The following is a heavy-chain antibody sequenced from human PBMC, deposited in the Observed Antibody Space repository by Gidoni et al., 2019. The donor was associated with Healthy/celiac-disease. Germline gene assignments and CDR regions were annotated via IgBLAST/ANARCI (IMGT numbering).Heavy chain of an antibody. Sequence: QVQLQESGPGLVKPSQTLSLTCTVSGGSISSGDYYWSWIRKPPGKGLEWIGYIYYSGSTYYNPSLKSRVTISVDTSKNQFSLKLSSVTAADTAVYYCARFSRGVLPTAMGTYNWFDPWGQGTLVTVSS. CDR1: GGSISSGDYY. J-gene: IGHJ5*02. D-gene: IGHD5-18*01. CDR3: ARFSRGVLPTAMGTYNWFDP. V-gene: IGHV4-30-4*01. CDR2: IYYSGST.